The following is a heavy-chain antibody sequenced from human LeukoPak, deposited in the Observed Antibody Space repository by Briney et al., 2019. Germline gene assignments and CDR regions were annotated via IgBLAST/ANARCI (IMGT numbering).Heavy chain of an antibody. CDR1: GFTFSSYE. CDR3: ARERGDYRNFDY. Sequence: GGSLRLSCAASGFTFSSYEMNWVRQAPGKGLEWVSYISSSGSTIYYADSVKGRFTISRDNAKNSLYLQMNSLRAEDTAVYYCARERGDYRNFDYWGQGTLVTVSS. J-gene: IGHJ4*02. D-gene: IGHD4-17*01. CDR2: ISSSGSTI. V-gene: IGHV3-48*03.